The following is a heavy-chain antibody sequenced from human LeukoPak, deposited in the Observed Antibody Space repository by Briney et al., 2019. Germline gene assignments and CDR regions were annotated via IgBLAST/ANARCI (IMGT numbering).Heavy chain of an antibody. D-gene: IGHD1-26*01. CDR1: GYTFTGYY. CDR3: VSTEWELRGEGWDY. V-gene: IGHV1-2*02. Sequence: ASVKVSCKASGYTFTGYYMHWVRQAPGQGLEWMGWINPNSGGTNYAQKFQGRVTMTRDTSISTAYMELSRLRSDDTAVYYCVSTEWELRGEGWDYWGQGTLVTVSS. J-gene: IGHJ4*02. CDR2: INPNSGGT.